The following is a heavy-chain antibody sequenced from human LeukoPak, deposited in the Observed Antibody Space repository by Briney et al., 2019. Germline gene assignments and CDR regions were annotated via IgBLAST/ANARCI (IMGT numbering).Heavy chain of an antibody. D-gene: IGHD4-17*01. CDR2: ISYDGSNK. CDR3: ARDSFDYGDYYDY. J-gene: IGHJ4*02. V-gene: IGHV3-30*04. Sequence: GGSLRLSCAASGFTFSSYAMHWVRQAPGKGLEWVAVISYDGSNKYYADSVKGRFTISRDNSKNTLYLQMNSLRAEDTAVYYCARDSFDYGDYYDYWGQGTLVTVSS. CDR1: GFTFSSYA.